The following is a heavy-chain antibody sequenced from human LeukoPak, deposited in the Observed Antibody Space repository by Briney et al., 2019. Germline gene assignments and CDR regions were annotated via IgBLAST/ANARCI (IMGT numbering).Heavy chain of an antibody. CDR2: ISYDGSNK. V-gene: IGHV3-30-3*01. Sequence: GRSLRLSCAASGFTFSSYAMRWVRQAPGKGLEWLAVISYDGSNKYYADSVKGRFTISRDNSKNTLYLQMNSLRAEDTAVYYCARDNWNYEAFDIWGQGTMVTVSS. CDR3: ARDNWNYEAFDI. J-gene: IGHJ3*02. D-gene: IGHD1-7*01. CDR1: GFTFSSYA.